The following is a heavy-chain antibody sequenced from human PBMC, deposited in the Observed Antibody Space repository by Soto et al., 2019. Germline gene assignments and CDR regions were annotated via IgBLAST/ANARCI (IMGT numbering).Heavy chain of an antibody. J-gene: IGHJ4*02. CDR2: INPSGGST. D-gene: IGHD3-22*01. CDR3: ASSATTYYYGSSGYAFDY. V-gene: IGHV1-46*01. CDR1: GYTFTSYY. Sequence: ASVKVSCKASGYTFTSYYMHWVRQAPGQGLEWMGIINPSGGSTSYAQKFQGRVTMTRDTSTSTVYMELSSLRSEDTAVYYCASSATTYYYGSSGYAFDYWGQGTLVTVSS.